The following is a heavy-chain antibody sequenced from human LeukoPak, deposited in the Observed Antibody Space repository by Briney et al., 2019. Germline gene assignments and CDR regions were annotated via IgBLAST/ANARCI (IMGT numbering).Heavy chain of an antibody. V-gene: IGHV3-48*04. J-gene: IGHJ4*02. Sequence: PGGSLRLSCAASRFTFINYAMNWVRQAPGKGLEWVSTISGSGVTVYYVDSVKGRFTISRDNAKNSLYLQMNSLRAEDTAVYYCARQHFDYWGQGTLVTVSS. CDR3: ARQHFDY. CDR1: RFTFINYA. CDR2: ISGSGVTV.